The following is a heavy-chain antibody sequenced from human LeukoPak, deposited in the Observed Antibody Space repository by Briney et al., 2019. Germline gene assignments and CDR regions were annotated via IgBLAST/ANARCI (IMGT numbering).Heavy chain of an antibody. D-gene: IGHD5-12*01. CDR2: MNPNSGNT. V-gene: IGHV1-8*01. J-gene: IGHJ5*02. Sequence: ASVKVSCKASGYTFTSYDINWVRQATGQGLEWMGWMNPNSGNTGYAQEFRGRVTMTRDTSISTAYMELSSLRSEDTAVYYCAKAGIVATMNADWFDPWGQGTLVTVSS. CDR3: AKAGIVATMNADWFDP. CDR1: GYTFTSYD.